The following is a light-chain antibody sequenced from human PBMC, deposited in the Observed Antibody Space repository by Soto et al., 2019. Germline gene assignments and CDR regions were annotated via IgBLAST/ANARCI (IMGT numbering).Light chain of an antibody. V-gene: IGLV2-14*01. Sequence: QSALTQPASVSGFPGQSITISCTGTSSDVGGYNYVSWYQQYPGKAPQLMIFDVNDRPSGVSYRFSGSKSGNTASLTISGLQAEDEAHYYCSSYSTTSFFVFGTGTKVTVL. CDR3: SSYSTTSFFV. CDR2: DVN. CDR1: SSDVGGYNY. J-gene: IGLJ1*01.